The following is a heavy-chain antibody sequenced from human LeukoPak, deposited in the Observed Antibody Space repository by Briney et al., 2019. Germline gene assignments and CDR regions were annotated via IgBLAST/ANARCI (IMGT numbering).Heavy chain of an antibody. CDR2: MYFSGST. J-gene: IGHJ6*03. Sequence: SETLSLTRTLSRGSISSYYWSSIRQPPGQGVGGSGYMYFSGSTTYHPSLKTRVTISVATSKNQFSLKLTSVTAADTAVYYCARTTDGGYTYGYFYYYYMDVWGKGTTVTISS. V-gene: IGHV4-59*01. CDR1: RGSISSYY. CDR3: ARTTDGGYTYGYFYYYYMDV. D-gene: IGHD5-18*01.